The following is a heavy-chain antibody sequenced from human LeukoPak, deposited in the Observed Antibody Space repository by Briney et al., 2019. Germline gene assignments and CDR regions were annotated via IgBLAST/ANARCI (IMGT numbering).Heavy chain of an antibody. CDR3: ARGQAVAGTWPYYYYYYYMDV. V-gene: IGHV1-46*01. D-gene: IGHD6-19*01. CDR2: INPSGSNT. J-gene: IGHJ6*03. CDR1: GYTFTNFY. Sequence: ASVKVSCMSSGYTFTNFYMHWVRQAPGQGLEWMGLINPSGSNTWFAEKFQGRIILTRDMSTTTAYMELSSLRSEDTAVYYCARGQAVAGTWPYYYYYYYMDVWGKGTTVTVSS.